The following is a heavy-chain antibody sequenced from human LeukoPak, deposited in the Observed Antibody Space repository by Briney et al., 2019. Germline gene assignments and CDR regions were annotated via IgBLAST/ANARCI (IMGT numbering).Heavy chain of an antibody. CDR1: GYIFTGYY. CDR3: ARERILYSSSSLGY. CDR2: INPNSGGT. D-gene: IGHD6-13*01. J-gene: IGHJ4*02. V-gene: IGHV1-2*02. Sequence: ASVKVSCKASGYIFTGYYMHWVRQAPGQGLEWMGWINPNSGGTNYAQKFQGRVTMTRDTSIRTGYMELSRLRSDDTAVYYCARERILYSSSSLGYWGQGTLVTVSS.